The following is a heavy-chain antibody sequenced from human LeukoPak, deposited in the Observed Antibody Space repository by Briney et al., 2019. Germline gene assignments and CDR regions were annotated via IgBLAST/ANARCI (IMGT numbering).Heavy chain of an antibody. D-gene: IGHD3-22*01. CDR3: AKGPEYYYDSSGYYYDY. J-gene: IGHJ4*02. CDR1: GFTFSNYV. CDR2: ISGSGDST. Sequence: GGSLRLSCAASGFTFSNYVMSWVRQAPGKGLEWVSGISGSGDSTYYADSVKGRFTISRDNSKNTLYLQMNSLRAEDTAVYYCAKGPEYYYDSSGYYYDYWGQGTLVTVSS. V-gene: IGHV3-23*01.